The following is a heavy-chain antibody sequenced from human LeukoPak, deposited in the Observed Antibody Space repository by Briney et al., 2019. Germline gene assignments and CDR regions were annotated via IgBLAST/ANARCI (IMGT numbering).Heavy chain of an antibody. CDR2: INTNTGNP. Sequence: ASVKVSCKASGYTFTSYAMNWVRQAPGQGLEWMGWINTNTGNPTYAQGFTGRFVFSLDTSVSTAYLQISSLKAEDTAAYYCARGIQLWYPDAFDIWGQGTMVTVSS. CDR3: ARGIQLWYPDAFDI. V-gene: IGHV7-4-1*02. J-gene: IGHJ3*02. D-gene: IGHD5-18*01. CDR1: GYTFTSYA.